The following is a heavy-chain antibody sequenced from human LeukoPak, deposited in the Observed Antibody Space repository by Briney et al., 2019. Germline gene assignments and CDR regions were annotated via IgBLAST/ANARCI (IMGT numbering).Heavy chain of an antibody. CDR3: ARVTGTTSDMDV. CDR2: ISSGSGTI. CDR1: GFTFSSYS. J-gene: IGHJ6*03. V-gene: IGHV3-48*01. D-gene: IGHD1-7*01. Sequence: GGSLRLSCAASGFTFSSYSMNWVRQAPGKGLEWVSYISSGSGTIYYADSVKGRFTISRDNAKNSLYLQMNSLRAEDTAVYYCARVTGTTSDMDVWGKGTTVTVSS.